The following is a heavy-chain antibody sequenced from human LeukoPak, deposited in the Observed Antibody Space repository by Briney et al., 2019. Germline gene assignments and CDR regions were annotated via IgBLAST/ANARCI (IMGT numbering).Heavy chain of an antibody. J-gene: IGHJ6*03. Sequence: SETLSLTCTVSGYSISSGYYWGWIRPPPGKGLEWIGYVDHTGSTKFNPSLNGRVTISRDTSKNFFSLRLRSVTAADTAVYFCARGRVSSSTWYSTYYYFFYMDFWGKGTTVTVSS. CDR2: VDHTGST. CDR3: ARGRVSSSTWYSTYYYFFYMDF. V-gene: IGHV4-38-2*02. CDR1: GYSISSGYY. D-gene: IGHD6-13*01.